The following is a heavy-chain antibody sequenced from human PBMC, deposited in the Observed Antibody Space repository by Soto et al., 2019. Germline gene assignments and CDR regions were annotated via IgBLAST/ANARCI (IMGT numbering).Heavy chain of an antibody. CDR3: ARARNYFDY. CDR2: INPSGGYT. CDR1: GYTFTSYY. J-gene: IGHJ4*02. Sequence: QVQLVQSGAEVKKPGASVKASCKASGYTFTSYYMHWVRQAPGQGLEWMGIINPSGGYTSYGQKCQCRVTMTRDTSTRTVYVGLSSLRSEDTAVYYCARARNYFDYWGQGTLVTVAS. V-gene: IGHV1-46*01.